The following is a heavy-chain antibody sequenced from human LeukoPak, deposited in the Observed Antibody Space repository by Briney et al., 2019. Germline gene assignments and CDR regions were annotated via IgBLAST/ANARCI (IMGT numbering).Heavy chain of an antibody. CDR3: AKDARRTSGWYFFDY. V-gene: IGHV3-23*01. CDR2: ISDSGSIT. CDR1: GFAFSSQA. J-gene: IGHJ4*02. Sequence: PGGSLRLSCAASGFAFSSQAMGWVRQAPGKGLEWVSVISDSGSITYYADSVKGRFTISRDNSKNTLFPQMNSLRAEDTDVYYCAKDARRTSGWYFFDYWGQGSLVTVSS. D-gene: IGHD6-19*01.